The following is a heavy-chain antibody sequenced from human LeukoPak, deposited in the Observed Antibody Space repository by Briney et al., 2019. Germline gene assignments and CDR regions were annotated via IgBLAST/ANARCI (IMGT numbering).Heavy chain of an antibody. CDR2: INHSGST. CDR1: GGSFSGYY. Sequence: SETLSLTCAVYGGSFSGYYWSWIRQPPGKGLEWIGEINHSGSTNYNPSLKSRVTTSVDTSKNQFSLKLSSVTAADTAVYYCARGQRGSWGNWFDPWGQGTLVTVSS. V-gene: IGHV4-34*01. J-gene: IGHJ5*02. CDR3: ARGQRGSWGNWFDP. D-gene: IGHD6-13*01.